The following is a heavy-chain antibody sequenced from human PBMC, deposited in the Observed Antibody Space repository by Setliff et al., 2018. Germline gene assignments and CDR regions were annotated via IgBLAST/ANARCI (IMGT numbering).Heavy chain of an antibody. V-gene: IGHV4-34*01. J-gene: IGHJ3*02. D-gene: IGHD3-22*01. CDR3: ARGRRITMIVVPPGVFDI. CDR2: IDQSGIT. Sequence: SETLSLTCAVYGGSFSGYYWSWIRQPPGKGPEWIGEIDQSGITNYNPSLKSRVTISIDTSKNQFSLRLSSVTATDTTVYYCARGRRITMIVVPPGVFDIWGQGTMVTVSS. CDR1: GGSFSGYY.